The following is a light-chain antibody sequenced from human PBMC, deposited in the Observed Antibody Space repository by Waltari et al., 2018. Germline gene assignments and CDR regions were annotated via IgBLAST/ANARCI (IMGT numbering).Light chain of an antibody. CDR1: NSDIGGYKF. Sequence: QSALTQPASVSGSPGQSITISCTGTNSDIGGYKFVSWYQQHPGKAPRLMIYDVNKRPSGFSNRFSGSKFGNTASLTISGLQADDEADYYCTSFTSTTSYVVFGGGTNLTV. CDR3: TSFTSTTSYVV. J-gene: IGLJ2*01. V-gene: IGLV2-14*03. CDR2: DVN.